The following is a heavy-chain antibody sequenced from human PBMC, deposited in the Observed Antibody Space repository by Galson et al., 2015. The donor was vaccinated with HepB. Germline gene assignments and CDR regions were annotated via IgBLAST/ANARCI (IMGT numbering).Heavy chain of an antibody. J-gene: IGHJ4*02. V-gene: IGHV3-23*01. CDR3: ASGLQGHAH. CDR1: GLTFSNYA. Sequence: SLRLSCAASGLTFSNYAMSWVRQAPGKGLEWVSAISGSGGSTYYADSVKGRFTISRDNSKNTLYLQMNSLRVEDTAVYYCASGLQGHAHWGQGTLVTVSS. CDR2: ISGSGGST. D-gene: IGHD4-11*01.